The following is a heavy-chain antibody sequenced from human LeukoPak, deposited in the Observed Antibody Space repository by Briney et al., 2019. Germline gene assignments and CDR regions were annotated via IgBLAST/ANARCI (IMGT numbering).Heavy chain of an antibody. Sequence: PSETLSLTCAVYGGSFSGYYWSWIRQPPGKGLEWIGEINHSASTNYNPSLKSRVTISVDTSKNQFSLKLSSVTAADTAVYYCARVPYYDFWSGYSSESAYFDYWGQGTLVTVSS. V-gene: IGHV4-34*01. CDR1: GGSFSGYY. D-gene: IGHD3-3*01. J-gene: IGHJ4*02. CDR3: ARVPYYDFWSGYSSESAYFDY. CDR2: INHSAST.